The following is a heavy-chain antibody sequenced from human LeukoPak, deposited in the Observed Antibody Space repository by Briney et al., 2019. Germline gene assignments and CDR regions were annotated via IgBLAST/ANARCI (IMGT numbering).Heavy chain of an antibody. V-gene: IGHV4-34*01. Sequence: GSLRLSCAASGFTFSSYSMNWIRQPPGKGLEWIGEINHSGSTSYNPSLKSRVTVSVDTSKNQFSLRLSSVTAADTAVYYCARCPRTSDAFDIWGQGTMVTVSA. J-gene: IGHJ3*02. CDR3: ARCPRTSDAFDI. CDR2: INHSGST. CDR1: GFTFSSYS.